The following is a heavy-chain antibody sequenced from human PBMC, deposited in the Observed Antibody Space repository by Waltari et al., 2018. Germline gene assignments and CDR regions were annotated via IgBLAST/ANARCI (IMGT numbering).Heavy chain of an antibody. CDR2: IGSSGTTI. J-gene: IGHJ6*02. D-gene: IGHD1-26*01. CDR1: GFTFSSFN. Sequence: EVQLVESGGGLVQPGGSLRLSCAASGFTFSSFNMNWVSQAPGKGLEWVSHIGSSGTTIYAADSEKGRFTMSRDNAQNSLYLQMNSLRAEDTAVYYCARAAPLYSGSYYSRGGGMDVWGQGTTVTGSS. V-gene: IGHV3-48*03. CDR3: ARAAPLYSGSYYSRGGGMDV.